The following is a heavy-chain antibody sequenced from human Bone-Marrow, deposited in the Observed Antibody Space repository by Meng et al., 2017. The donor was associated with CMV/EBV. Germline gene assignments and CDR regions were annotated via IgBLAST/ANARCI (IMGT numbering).Heavy chain of an antibody. CDR3: ARLPYDFRSAEFYAMDV. D-gene: IGHD3-3*01. Sequence: GESLKISCAASGFTFSSYEMNWVCQAPGKGLEWVSYISSSGSTIYYADSVKGRFTISRDNAKNSLYLQMNSLRAEDTAVYYCARLPYDFRSAEFYAMDVWGQGTTVTVSS. J-gene: IGHJ6*02. CDR2: ISSSGSTI. V-gene: IGHV3-48*03. CDR1: GFTFSSYE.